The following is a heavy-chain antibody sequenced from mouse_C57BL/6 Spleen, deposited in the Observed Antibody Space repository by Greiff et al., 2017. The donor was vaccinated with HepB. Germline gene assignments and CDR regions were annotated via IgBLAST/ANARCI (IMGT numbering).Heavy chain of an antibody. D-gene: IGHD2-3*01. V-gene: IGHV1-69*01. Sequence: QVQLQQPGAELVMPGASVKLSCTASGYTFTSYWMHWVKQRPGQGLEWIGEIDPSDSYTNYNQKFKGKSTLTVDKSSSTAYMQLSSLTSEDSAVYYCARNGYYGPYAMDYWGQGTSVTVSS. CDR1: GYTFTSYW. CDR3: ARNGYYGPYAMDY. CDR2: IDPSDSYT. J-gene: IGHJ4*01.